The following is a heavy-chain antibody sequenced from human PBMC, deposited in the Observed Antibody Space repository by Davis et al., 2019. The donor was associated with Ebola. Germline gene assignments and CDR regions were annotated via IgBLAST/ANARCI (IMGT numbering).Heavy chain of an antibody. D-gene: IGHD4-17*01. CDR3: ARGFLTTVTTWFDP. CDR2: MNPNSGNT. Sequence: ASVKVSCKASGYTFTSYDINWVRQATGQGLEWMGWMNPNSGNTGYAQKFQGRVTMTRNISISTAYMELSSLRSEDTAVYYCARGFLTTVTTWFDPWGQGTLVTVSS. CDR1: GYTFTSYD. V-gene: IGHV1-8*01. J-gene: IGHJ5*02.